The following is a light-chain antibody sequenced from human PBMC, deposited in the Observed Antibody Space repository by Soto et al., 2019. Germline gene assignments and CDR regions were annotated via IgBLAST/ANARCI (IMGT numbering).Light chain of an antibody. J-gene: IGKJ3*01. Sequence: EIVLTQSPGTLSLSPGERATLSCRASQSVSSTYLAWYQQKPGQAPRRLIYDASTRATGIPDKFIGSGSGSDFSLTISRLEPEDSAMYYCQHYGKSPRFFTFGPGTKVDIK. CDR3: QHYGKSPRFFT. CDR1: QSVSSTY. V-gene: IGKV3-20*01. CDR2: DAS.